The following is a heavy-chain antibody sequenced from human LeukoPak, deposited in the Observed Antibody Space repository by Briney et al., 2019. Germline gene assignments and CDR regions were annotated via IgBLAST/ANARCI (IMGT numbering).Heavy chain of an antibody. CDR1: GYSFTGYY. CDR3: ARARPITIFGVVITEPQFDY. D-gene: IGHD3-3*01. CDR2: INPNSGDT. J-gene: IGHJ4*02. V-gene: IGHV1-2*02. Sequence: GASVKVSCKASGYSFTGYYMHWVRQAPGQGLEWMAWINPNSGDTNFAQKFQGRVTITRDTSASTAYMELSSLRSEDMAVYYCARARPITIFGVVITEPQFDYWGQGTLVTVSS.